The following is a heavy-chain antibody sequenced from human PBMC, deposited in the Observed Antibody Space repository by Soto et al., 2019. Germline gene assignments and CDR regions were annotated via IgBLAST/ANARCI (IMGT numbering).Heavy chain of an antibody. CDR1: GGSISSYY. D-gene: IGHD5-12*01. CDR2: IYYSGST. Sequence: PSETLSLTCTVSGGSISSYYWSWIRQPPGKGLEWIGYIYYSGSTNYNPSLKSRVTISVDTSKNQFSLKLSSVTAADTAVYYCAREAGRGLYYYYGMDVWGQGTTVTVSS. CDR3: AREAGRGLYYYYGMDV. V-gene: IGHV4-59*01. J-gene: IGHJ6*02.